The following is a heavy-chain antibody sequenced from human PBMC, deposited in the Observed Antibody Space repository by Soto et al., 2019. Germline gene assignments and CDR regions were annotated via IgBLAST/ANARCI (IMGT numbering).Heavy chain of an antibody. CDR2: ISYDGSNK. CDR1: GFSFSSYA. J-gene: IGHJ1*01. D-gene: IGHD3-22*01. V-gene: IGHV3-30-3*01. CDR3: ARGGGYYDSSAYHSPFQH. Sequence: GGSLRISCAPSGFSFSSYAMPWVRQAPGSGLEWVAVISYDGSNKYYADSVKGRFTISRDNSKNTLYLQMNRLRAEDTAVYYCARGGGYYDSSAYHSPFQHWGQGTLVTVSS.